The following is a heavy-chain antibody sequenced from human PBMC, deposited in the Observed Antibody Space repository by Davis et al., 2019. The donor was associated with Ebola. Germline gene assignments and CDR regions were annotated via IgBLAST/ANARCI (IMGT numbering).Heavy chain of an antibody. Sequence: GGSLRLSCKDSGNSFSSHWIGWVRQMPGKGLEWMGIIYTGDSDTRYSPSFRGQVTISADKSINTAYLQWSSLKASDTAVYFCSRRRDGNTWYDYYGVDVWGQGTTVSVSS. V-gene: IGHV5-51*01. CDR2: IYTGDSDT. D-gene: IGHD6-13*01. CDR3: SRRRDGNTWYDYYGVDV. J-gene: IGHJ6*02. CDR1: GNSFSSHW.